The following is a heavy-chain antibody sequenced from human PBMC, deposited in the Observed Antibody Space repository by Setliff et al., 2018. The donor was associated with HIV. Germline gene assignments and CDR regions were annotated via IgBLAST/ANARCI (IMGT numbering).Heavy chain of an antibody. CDR2: IKQDGSEK. V-gene: IGHV3-7*03. CDR1: GFTFSSYW. D-gene: IGHD5-18*01. Sequence: GGSLRLSCAASGFTFSSYWMSWVRQAPGKGLEWVANIKQDGSEKYYVDSVKGRFTISRDNTKNSLYLQMNSLRAEDTAVYYCTRLRGYSYGLASYYYYYMDVWGKGTTVTVSS. CDR3: TRLRGYSYGLASYYYYYMDV. J-gene: IGHJ6*03.